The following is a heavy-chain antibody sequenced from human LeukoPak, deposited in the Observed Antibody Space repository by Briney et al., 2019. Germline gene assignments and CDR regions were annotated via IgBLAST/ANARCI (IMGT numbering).Heavy chain of an antibody. CDR1: GYIFTSYG. V-gene: IGHV1-2*02. CDR3: ARERGNYDILTDYYEGNGFDP. Sequence: ASVKVSCKASGYIFTSYGISWVRQAPGQGLEWMGWINPNSGGTNYAQKFQGTVTMTRDTSISTAYMELTRLRSDDTAVYYCARERGNYDILTDYYEGNGFDPWGQGTLVTVSS. D-gene: IGHD3-9*01. CDR2: INPNSGGT. J-gene: IGHJ5*02.